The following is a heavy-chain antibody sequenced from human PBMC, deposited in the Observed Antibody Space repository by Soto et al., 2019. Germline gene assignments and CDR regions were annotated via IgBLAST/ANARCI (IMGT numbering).Heavy chain of an antibody. J-gene: IGHJ5*02. V-gene: IGHV2-5*01. CDR3: AHIEADGSEIVVVPAAITNWFDP. Sequence: SGPTLVNPTPTLTLTCTFSGFSLSTSGVGVGWIRQPPGKALEWLALIYWNDDKRYSPSLKSRLTITKDTSKNQVVLTMTNMDPVDTATYYCAHIEADGSEIVVVPAAITNWFDPWGQGTLVTVS. CDR1: GFSLSTSGVG. CDR2: IYWNDDK. D-gene: IGHD2-2*01.